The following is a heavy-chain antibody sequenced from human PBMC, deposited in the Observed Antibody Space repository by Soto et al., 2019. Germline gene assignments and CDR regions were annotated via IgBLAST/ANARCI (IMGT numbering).Heavy chain of an antibody. D-gene: IGHD3-10*01. Sequence: EVQLLESGGGLVQPGGSLRLSCAASGFTFSSYAMSWVRQAPGKGLEWVSAISGSGGSTYYADSVKGRFTISRDNSKNTVYLQMNSLRAEDTAVYYCAKAPKLLWFGELGGYWGQGTMVTVSS. CDR1: GFTFSSYA. J-gene: IGHJ4*02. CDR2: ISGSGGST. V-gene: IGHV3-23*01. CDR3: AKAPKLLWFGELGGY.